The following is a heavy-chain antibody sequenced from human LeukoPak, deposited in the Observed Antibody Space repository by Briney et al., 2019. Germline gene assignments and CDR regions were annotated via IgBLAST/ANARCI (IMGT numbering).Heavy chain of an antibody. D-gene: IGHD3-22*01. V-gene: IGHV3-66*02. J-gene: IGHJ4*02. CDR3: ARDGNYYDSSGSITLDY. CDR1: GFTVSSNY. CDR2: IYSGGST. Sequence: ARGSLRLSCAASGFTVSSNYMSWVRQAPGKGLEWVSVIYSGGSTYYADSVKGRFTISRDNSKNTLYLQMNSLRAEDTAVYYCARDGNYYDSSGSITLDYWGQGTLVTVSS.